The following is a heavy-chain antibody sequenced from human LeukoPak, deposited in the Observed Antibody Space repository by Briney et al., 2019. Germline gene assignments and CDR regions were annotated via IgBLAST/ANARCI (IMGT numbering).Heavy chain of an antibody. CDR1: GGSFSGYY. D-gene: IGHD2-15*01. J-gene: IGHJ4*02. Sequence: SETLSLTCAVYGGSFSGYYWSWIRQPPEKGLEWIGEINHSGSTNYNPSLKSRVTISVDTSKNQFSLKLSSVTAADTAVYYCARLVAATWLDYWGQGTLVTVSS. V-gene: IGHV4-34*01. CDR2: INHSGST. CDR3: ARLVAATWLDY.